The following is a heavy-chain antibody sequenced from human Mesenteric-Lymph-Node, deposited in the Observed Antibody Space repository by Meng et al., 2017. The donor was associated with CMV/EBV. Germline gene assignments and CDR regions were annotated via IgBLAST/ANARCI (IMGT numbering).Heavy chain of an antibody. Sequence: SGYTFSSYARSWVRQAPGKGLEWVSAISGSGGSTYYADSVKGRFTISRDNSKNTLYLQMNSLRAEDTAVYYCARAGIAVAATVGWFDPWGQGTLVTVSS. D-gene: IGHD6-19*01. V-gene: IGHV3-23*01. J-gene: IGHJ5*02. CDR2: ISGSGGST. CDR3: ARAGIAVAATVGWFDP. CDR1: GYTFSSYA.